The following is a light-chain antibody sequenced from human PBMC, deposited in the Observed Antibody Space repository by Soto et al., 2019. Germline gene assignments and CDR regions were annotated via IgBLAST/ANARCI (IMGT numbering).Light chain of an antibody. J-gene: IGKJ1*01. V-gene: IGKV3-20*01. Sequence: EIVLTQSPGTLSLSPGERATLSCRASQSVSSNNLAWYQQRPGQAPRVVIYGASTRATGIPERFSGSGSGTDFTLTISRLEPEDFAVYYCQQYGRSPTWTFGQGTKVEIK. CDR2: GAS. CDR3: QQYGRSPTWT. CDR1: QSVSSNN.